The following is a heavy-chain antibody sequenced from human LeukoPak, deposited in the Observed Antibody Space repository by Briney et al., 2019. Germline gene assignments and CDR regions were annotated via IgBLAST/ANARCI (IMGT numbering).Heavy chain of an antibody. Sequence: SETLSLTCAVYGGSFSGYYWSWIRQPPGKGLEWIGEINHSGSTNYNPSLKSRVTISVDTSKNQLSLKLSSVTAADTAVYYCAATHDYYYDSSGYFPTFDYWGQGTLVTVSS. CDR1: GGSFSGYY. D-gene: IGHD3-22*01. CDR2: INHSGST. V-gene: IGHV4-34*01. CDR3: AATHDYYYDSSGYFPTFDY. J-gene: IGHJ4*02.